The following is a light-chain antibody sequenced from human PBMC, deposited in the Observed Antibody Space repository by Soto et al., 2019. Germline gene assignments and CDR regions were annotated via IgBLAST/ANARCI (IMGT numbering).Light chain of an antibody. V-gene: IGKV1-39*01. Sequence: DIQMTQSPSSLSASVGARVTITCPASQSISSYLNWYQQKPGKAPKLLIYAASSLQSGVPSRFSGSESGTDFTLTISSRQPEDFATYYCQQSYSTPRYTFGQGTKLDIK. CDR1: QSISSY. J-gene: IGKJ2*01. CDR3: QQSYSTPRYT. CDR2: AAS.